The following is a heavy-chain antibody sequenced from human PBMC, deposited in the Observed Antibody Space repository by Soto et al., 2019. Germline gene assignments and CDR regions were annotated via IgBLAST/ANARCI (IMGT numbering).Heavy chain of an antibody. D-gene: IGHD3-3*01. J-gene: IGHJ6*02. CDR1: GGSFSGYY. Sequence: KTSETLSLTCAVYGGSFSGYYWSWIRQPPGKGLEWIGEINHSGSTNYNPSLKSRVTISVDTSKNQFSLKLSSVTAADTAVYYCARGGTGGVYDFWSGYYTGLQGYYYYGMDVWGQGTTVTVSS. CDR3: ARGGTGGVYDFWSGYYTGLQGYYYYGMDV. CDR2: INHSGST. V-gene: IGHV4-34*01.